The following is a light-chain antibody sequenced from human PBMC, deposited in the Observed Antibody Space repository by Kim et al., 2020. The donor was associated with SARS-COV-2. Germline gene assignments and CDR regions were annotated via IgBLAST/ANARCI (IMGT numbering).Light chain of an antibody. CDR3: QQYGTSPRT. CDR2: GVS. J-gene: IGKJ1*01. CDR1: QSVSSTY. Sequence: EIVLTQSPGTLSLSPGDRATLSCRASQSVSSTYLAWFQQKPGQAPRLLIYGVSSRATGIPDRFSGSGSGTDSTLTISRLEPEDFAVYYCQQYGTSPRTFGQGTKVDIK. V-gene: IGKV3-20*01.